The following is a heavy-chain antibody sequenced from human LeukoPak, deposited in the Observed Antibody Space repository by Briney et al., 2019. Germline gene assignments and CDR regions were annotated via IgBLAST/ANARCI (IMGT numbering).Heavy chain of an antibody. Sequence: PGGSLRLSCAASGFTFSDYYMSWIRQAPGKGLEWVSYIRSSGSTIYYADSVKGRFTISRDNAKNSLYLQMNSLRAEDTAVYYCARVLGYCSSTSCYGFDYWGQGTLVTVSS. CDR1: GFTFSDYY. D-gene: IGHD2-2*01. V-gene: IGHV3-11*04. CDR2: IRSSGSTI. J-gene: IGHJ4*02. CDR3: ARVLGYCSSTSCYGFDY.